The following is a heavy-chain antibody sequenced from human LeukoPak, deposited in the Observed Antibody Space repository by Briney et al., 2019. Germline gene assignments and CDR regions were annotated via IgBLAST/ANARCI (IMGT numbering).Heavy chain of an antibody. CDR1: GYTFTGYY. V-gene: IGHV1-2*02. J-gene: IGHJ6*03. CDR2: INPNSGGT. Sequence: ASVKVSCKASGYTFTGYYMHWVRQAPGQGLEWMGWINPNSGGTNYAQKFQGRVTMTRDTSISTAYMELSRPRSDDTAVYYCARDAWSSLYYYYYMDVWGKGTTVTVSS. CDR3: ARDAWSSLYYYYYMDV. D-gene: IGHD6-13*01.